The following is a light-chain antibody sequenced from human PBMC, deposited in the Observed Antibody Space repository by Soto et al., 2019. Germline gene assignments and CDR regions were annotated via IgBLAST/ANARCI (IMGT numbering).Light chain of an antibody. Sequence: EIVMTQSPSTLTVSPRERATLSGGASQRVSNDFAWYQQKPGQAPRLLIYDASNRATGIPARFSGSGSGTDFTLTISSLEPEDFAVYYCQQCSNWPPITFGQGTRLEIK. CDR1: QRVSND. CDR2: DAS. V-gene: IGKV3-11*01. J-gene: IGKJ5*01. CDR3: QQCSNWPPIT.